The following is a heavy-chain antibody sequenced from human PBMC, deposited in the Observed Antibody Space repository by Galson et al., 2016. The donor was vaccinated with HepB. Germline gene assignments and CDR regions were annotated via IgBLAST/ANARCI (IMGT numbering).Heavy chain of an antibody. V-gene: IGHV2-5*02. D-gene: IGHD6-19*01. CDR2: IYWDDDK. CDR1: GFSLTTNGVG. J-gene: IGHJ4*02. CDR3: AHRGRPSSGFYPIFAY. Sequence: PALVKPTQTLTLTCTFSGFSLTTNGVGVGWIRQAPGKGLEWLALIYWDDDKRYSPSLKSRLTITQDNSKNQVVLTMTNMDPIDTATYFCAHRGRPSSGFYPIFAYWSPGTLVTVSS.